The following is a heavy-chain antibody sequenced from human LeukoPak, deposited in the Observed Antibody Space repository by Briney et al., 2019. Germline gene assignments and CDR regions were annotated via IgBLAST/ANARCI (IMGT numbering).Heavy chain of an antibody. J-gene: IGHJ4*02. Sequence: GGSLRLSCAASRFTFSSYSMNWVRQAPGKGLEWVSSISSSSSYIYYADSMKGRFTISRDNAKNSLYLQMNSLRVEDTAVYYCARSQPYQLLFPFDYWGQGTLVTVSS. D-gene: IGHD2-2*01. V-gene: IGHV3-21*01. CDR3: ARSQPYQLLFPFDY. CDR2: ISSSSSYI. CDR1: RFTFSSYS.